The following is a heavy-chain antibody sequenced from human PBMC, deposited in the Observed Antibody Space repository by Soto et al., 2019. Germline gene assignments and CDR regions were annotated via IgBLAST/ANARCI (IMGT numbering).Heavy chain of an antibody. J-gene: IGHJ4*02. CDR2: IIPIYGTA. CDR3: ARGSVSDYGDFGGLYDS. CDR1: GGSINNYA. V-gene: IGHV1-69*01. D-gene: IGHD4-17*01. Sequence: QVQLVQSGAEVRKPGSSVKVSCKAFGGSINNYALTWVRQAPGQGLERMGGIIPIYGTANYAQKFRVRVTLTADEDTSTAYMELSSLRYEDTAVYYCARGSVSDYGDFGGLYDSWGQGTLVTVSS.